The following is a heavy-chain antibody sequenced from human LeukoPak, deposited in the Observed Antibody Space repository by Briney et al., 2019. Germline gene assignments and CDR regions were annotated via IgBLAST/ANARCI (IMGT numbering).Heavy chain of an antibody. V-gene: IGHV3-21*01. J-gene: IGHJ4*02. Sequence: GGSLRLSCAGSGFTFSSYDMDWVRQAPGKGLEWVSSISGSSSYIYYADSVKGRFTISRDNAKNSLYLQMNSLRAEDTSVYYCCTHKNLGYWGQGTLVTVSS. CDR2: ISGSSSYI. CDR1: GFTFSSYD. CDR3: CTHKNLGY.